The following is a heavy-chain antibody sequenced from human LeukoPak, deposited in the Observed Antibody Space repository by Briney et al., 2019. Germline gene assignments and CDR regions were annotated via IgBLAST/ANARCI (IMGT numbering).Heavy chain of an antibody. J-gene: IGHJ4*02. Sequence: ASVKVSCKASGYTFTSYDINWVRQATGQGLEWMGWMNPNSGNTGYAQKFQGRVTMTRNTSISTAYMELSSLRSDDTALYYCARNSRVASTSGLNYWGQGTLVTVSS. CDR3: ARNSRVASTSGLNY. V-gene: IGHV1-8*01. CDR2: MNPNSGNT. CDR1: GYTFTSYD. D-gene: IGHD4-23*01.